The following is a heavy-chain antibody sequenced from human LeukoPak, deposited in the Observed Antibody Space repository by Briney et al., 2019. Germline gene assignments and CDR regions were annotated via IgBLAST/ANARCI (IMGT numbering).Heavy chain of an antibody. CDR2: ISYDGSNK. D-gene: IGHD3-10*01. J-gene: IGHJ4*02. Sequence: GGSLRLSCAASGFTFSSYGMHWVRQAPGKGLEWVAVISYDGSNKYYADSVKGRFTISRDNSKNTLYLQMNSLRAEDTAVYYCAKDNGMVRGVLDYWGQGTLVTVSS. CDR1: GFTFSSYG. CDR3: AKDNGMVRGVLDY. V-gene: IGHV3-30*18.